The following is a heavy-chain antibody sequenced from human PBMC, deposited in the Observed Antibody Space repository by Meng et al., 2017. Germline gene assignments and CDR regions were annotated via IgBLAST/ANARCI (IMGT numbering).Heavy chain of an antibody. V-gene: IGHV1-46*01. CDR3: AIGYYYDSSGYYYVY. Sequence: GQLVKTGAEVKNPGSLVKVSCKAHGYTFTRCSMHWGRQATGPGLEWMGIINPSGGSTSYGQKFQGRVTMNRDMSTSTVYMELSSLRSEDTAVYYCAIGYYYDSSGYYYVYWGQGTLVTVSS. CDR1: GYTFTRCS. J-gene: IGHJ4*02. D-gene: IGHD3-22*01. CDR2: INPSGGST.